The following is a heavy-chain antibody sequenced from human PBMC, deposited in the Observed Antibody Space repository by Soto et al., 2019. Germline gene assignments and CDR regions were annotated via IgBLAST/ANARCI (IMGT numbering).Heavy chain of an antibody. Sequence: QVQLVQSGAEVKKPGSSVKVSCKASGGTFSSYAISWVRQAPGQGLEWMGGIIPISDTTNYAQKFQGRVTITADESTSTAYMDRSSLRSEDTAVYYCARAHGSSTSLEIYYSYYYGMDVWGQGTTVTVSS. CDR2: IIPISDTT. J-gene: IGHJ6*02. V-gene: IGHV1-69*01. D-gene: IGHD2-2*01. CDR1: GGTFSSYA. CDR3: ARAHGSSTSLEIYYSYYYGMDV.